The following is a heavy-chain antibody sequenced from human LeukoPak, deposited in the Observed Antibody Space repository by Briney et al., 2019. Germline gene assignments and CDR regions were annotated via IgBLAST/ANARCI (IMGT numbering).Heavy chain of an antibody. Sequence: SVKVSCKASGGTFSSYAISWVRQAPGQGLEWMGGIIPIFGTANYAQKFQGRVTITADESTSTAYMELSSLRSEDTAVYYCARDLSVVQLWFDYWGQGTLVTVSS. D-gene: IGHD5-18*01. CDR1: GGTFSSYA. CDR3: ARDLSVVQLWFDY. V-gene: IGHV1-69*13. CDR2: IIPIFGTA. J-gene: IGHJ4*02.